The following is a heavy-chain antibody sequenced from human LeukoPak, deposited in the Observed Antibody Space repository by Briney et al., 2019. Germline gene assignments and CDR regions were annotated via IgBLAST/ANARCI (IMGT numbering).Heavy chain of an antibody. J-gene: IGHJ4*02. CDR2: INWSGGST. Sequence: GRSLRLSCTASGFAFDEHGMSWVRQVPGKGLEWVSGINWSGGSTGYADPLRGRFTISRDNAKNSLYLQMDSLRAEDTALYYCARAPITSPFYFDYWGQGTLVTVSS. V-gene: IGHV3-20*04. CDR1: GFAFDEHG. CDR3: ARAPITSPFYFDY. D-gene: IGHD2-2*01.